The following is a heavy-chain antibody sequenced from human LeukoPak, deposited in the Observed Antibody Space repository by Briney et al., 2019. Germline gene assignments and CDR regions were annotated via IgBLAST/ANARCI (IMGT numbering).Heavy chain of an antibody. V-gene: IGHV4-39*07. J-gene: IGHJ5*02. CDR1: GVSISSSNSY. Sequence: SETLSLTCTVSGVSISSSNSYWGWIRQPPGKGLEWIGSIYYSGNTYYNASLKSRVTISVDTSKNQFSLKLSSVTAADTAVYYCARDGRGYYDSSGHNWFDPWGQGTLVTVSS. CDR2: IYYSGNT. D-gene: IGHD3-22*01. CDR3: ARDGRGYYDSSGHNWFDP.